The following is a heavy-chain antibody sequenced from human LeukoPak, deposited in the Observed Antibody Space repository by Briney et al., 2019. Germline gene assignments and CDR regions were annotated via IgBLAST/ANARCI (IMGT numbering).Heavy chain of an antibody. D-gene: IGHD3-9*01. CDR1: GGSISSGDYY. V-gene: IGHV4-30-4*01. CDR2: IYYSGST. J-gene: IGHJ5*02. CDR3: ARVLFDNSWFDP. Sequence: SETLSLTCTVSGGSISSGDYYWSWIRQPPGKGLEWIGYIYYSGSTYYNPSLKSRVTISVDTSKNQFSLKLSSVTAADTAAYYCARVLFDNSWFDPWGQGTLVTVSS.